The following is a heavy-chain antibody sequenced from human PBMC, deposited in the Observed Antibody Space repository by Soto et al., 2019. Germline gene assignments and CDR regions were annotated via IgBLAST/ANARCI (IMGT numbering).Heavy chain of an antibody. V-gene: IGHV4-59*01. CDR3: ARSVVHQWLVHDAFDI. CDR1: GGSISSSY. J-gene: IGHJ3*02. CDR2: VYYSGTT. Sequence: QVQLQESGPGLLKPSETLSLTCTVSGGSISSSYWSWIRQPPGKGLEWIAYVYYSGTTNYNPSLESRVAISIDTPTNQFSLRLTYVTAADTAVYYCARSVVHQWLVHDAFDIWGQGTLVTVSS. D-gene: IGHD6-19*01.